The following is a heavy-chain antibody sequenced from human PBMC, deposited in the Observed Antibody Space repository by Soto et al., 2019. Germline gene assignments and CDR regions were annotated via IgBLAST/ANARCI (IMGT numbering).Heavy chain of an antibody. Sequence: PGGSLRLSCAASGFTVRSYGMNWARQAPGKGLEWVAVIWYDGSDKYYADSVRGRFTISRDNSNNTLSLQMNSLRAEDTAVYYCARGSIGTRGYLQHWGQGTLATVSS. J-gene: IGHJ1*01. CDR1: GFTVRSYG. D-gene: IGHD3-3*02. CDR3: ARGSIGTRGYLQH. V-gene: IGHV3-33*01. CDR2: IWYDGSDK.